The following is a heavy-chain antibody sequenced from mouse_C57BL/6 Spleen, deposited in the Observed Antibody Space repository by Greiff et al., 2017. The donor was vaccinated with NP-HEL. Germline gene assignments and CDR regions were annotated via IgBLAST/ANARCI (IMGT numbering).Heavy chain of an antibody. V-gene: IGHV1-61*01. D-gene: IGHD2-4*01. CDR1: GYTFTSYW. CDR2: IYPSDSET. Sequence: QVQLQQPGAELVRPGSSVKLSCKASGYTFTSYWMDWVKQRPGQGLEWIGNIYPSDSETHYNQKFKDKATLTVDKSSSTAYMQLSSLTSEDSAVYYCARGDYDYDGGGAYWGQGTLVTVSA. CDR3: ARGDYDYDGGGAY. J-gene: IGHJ3*01.